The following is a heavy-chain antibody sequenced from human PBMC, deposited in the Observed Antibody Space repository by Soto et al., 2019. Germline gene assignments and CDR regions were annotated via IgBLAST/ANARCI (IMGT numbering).Heavy chain of an antibody. CDR2: VNFGGTGT. CDR1: GFTFSSYW. J-gene: IGHJ4*02. D-gene: IGHD3-10*01. V-gene: IGHV3-74*01. Sequence: EVQVVESGGGLVQPGGSLRLSCAASGFTFSSYWMHWVRQAPGQGLVWVSRVNFGGTGTDYADSVRGRFAISRDNARNTVYLYMNSLRDDDTAVYYCARGALGNYYVDLWGQGTLVSVSS. CDR3: ARGALGNYYVDL.